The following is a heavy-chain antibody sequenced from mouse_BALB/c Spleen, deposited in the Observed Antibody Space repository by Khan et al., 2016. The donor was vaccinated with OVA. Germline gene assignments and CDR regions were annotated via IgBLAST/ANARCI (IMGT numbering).Heavy chain of an antibody. CDR1: GYTFTSYW. D-gene: IGHD1-1*01. CDR3: ARGGITTGYVDY. V-gene: IGHV1-87*01. CDR2: VYPGDGNT. Sequence: QVQLKESGTELARPGASVKLSCKASGYTFTSYWMQWVKQRPGQGLEWIGAVYPGDGNTRYTQKFKGKATLTADKSSSTAYIQLSSLASEDSAVYYCARGGITTGYVDYWGQGTTLTVSS. J-gene: IGHJ2*01.